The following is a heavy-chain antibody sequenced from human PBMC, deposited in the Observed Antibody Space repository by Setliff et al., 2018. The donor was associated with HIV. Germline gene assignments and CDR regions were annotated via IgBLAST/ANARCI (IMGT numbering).Heavy chain of an antibody. V-gene: IGHV3-53*01. CDR2: IYSGGST. CDR1: GFTFSKYW. D-gene: IGHD1-1*01. Sequence: GGSLRLSCVASGFTFSKYWMSWVRQAPGKGLEWVSVIYSGGSTDHADSVKGRFTISRDNSKNTVYLQMTSLRAEDTAVYYCARSPGMFDYWGQGTPVTVSS. CDR3: ARSPGMFDY. J-gene: IGHJ4*02.